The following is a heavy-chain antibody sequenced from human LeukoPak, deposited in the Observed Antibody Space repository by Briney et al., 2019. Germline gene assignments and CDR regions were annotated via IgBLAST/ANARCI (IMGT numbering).Heavy chain of an antibody. J-gene: IGHJ2*01. Sequence: ASVKVSCKASGYTFTSYGISWVRQAPGQGLEWMGWISAYNGNTNYAQKLQGRVTITTDTSTSTAYMELRSLRSDDTAVYYCARDRPRYCSGGSCYSGRDWYFDLWGRGTLVTVSS. D-gene: IGHD2-15*01. CDR3: ARDRPRYCSGGSCYSGRDWYFDL. CDR2: ISAYNGNT. V-gene: IGHV1-18*01. CDR1: GYTFTSYG.